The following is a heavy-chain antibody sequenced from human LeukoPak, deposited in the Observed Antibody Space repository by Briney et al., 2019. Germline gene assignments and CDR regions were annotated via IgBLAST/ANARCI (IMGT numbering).Heavy chain of an antibody. J-gene: IGHJ6*03. Sequence: GGSLRLSCAASGFTFSSYSMNWVRQAPGKGLEWVSYISGSSGTIYYADSVKGRFTISRDNAKNSLYLQMNSLRAEDAAVYCCARRSEFGVLYYMDVWGKGTTVTVSS. D-gene: IGHD3-16*01. V-gene: IGHV3-48*01. CDR1: GFTFSSYS. CDR3: ARRSEFGVLYYMDV. CDR2: ISGSSGTI.